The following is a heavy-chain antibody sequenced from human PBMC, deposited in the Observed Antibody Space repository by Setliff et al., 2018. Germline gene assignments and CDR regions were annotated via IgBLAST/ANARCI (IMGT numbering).Heavy chain of an antibody. CDR3: ARRSGDRGMTTGWPDDFDY. D-gene: IGHD4-17*01. V-gene: IGHV1-18*01. CDR2: ISPYNEKT. CDR1: GYNFITFG. J-gene: IGHJ4*01. Sequence: ASVKVSCKTSGYNFITFGISWVRQAPGQGLEWMGWISPYNEKTNYAEKFQDRVTMTTDTSTNTAYMELRNLTSDDTAVYYCARRSGDRGMTTGWPDDFDYWGRGTLVTVSS.